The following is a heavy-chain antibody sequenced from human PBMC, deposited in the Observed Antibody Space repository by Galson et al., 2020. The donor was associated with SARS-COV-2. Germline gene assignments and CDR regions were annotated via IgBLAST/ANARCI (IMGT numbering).Heavy chain of an antibody. D-gene: IGHD2-21*01. CDR3: AREEDFLLLVSATLLCYFDE. CDR1: GGSLSGYY. V-gene: IGHV4-34*01. Sequence: SETLSLTCAVSGGSLSGYYWSWIRQPPGKGLEWIGEINSSGSTNYNPSLKSRVTISVDTSMNHFSLKLSSVTAADTAVSYCAREEDFLLLVSATLLCYFDEWGRGTLPTVSS. CDR2: INSSGST. J-gene: IGHJ4*02.